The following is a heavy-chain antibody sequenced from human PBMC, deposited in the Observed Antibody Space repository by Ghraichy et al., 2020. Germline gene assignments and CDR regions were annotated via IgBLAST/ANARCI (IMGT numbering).Heavy chain of an antibody. Sequence: SVKVSCKASGGTFSSYAISWVRQAPGQGLEWMGRIIPILGIANYAQKFQGRVTITADKSTSTAYMELSSLRSEDTAVYYCARYVAAVAGTGFGPFDPWGQGTLVTVSS. V-gene: IGHV1-69*04. CDR3: ARYVAAVAGTGFGPFDP. CDR2: IIPILGIA. J-gene: IGHJ5*02. CDR1: GGTFSSYA. D-gene: IGHD6-19*01.